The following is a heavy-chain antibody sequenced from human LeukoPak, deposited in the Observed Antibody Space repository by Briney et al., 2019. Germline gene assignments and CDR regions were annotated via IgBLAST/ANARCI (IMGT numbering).Heavy chain of an antibody. Sequence: ASVKVSCKASGYTFTSYYMHWVRQAPGQGLEWMGWINPNSGGTNYAQKFQGRVTMTRDTSISTAYMELSRLRSDDTAVYYCARPAGWELGTIFGVAPGEFDYWSQGTLVTVSS. V-gene: IGHV1-2*02. D-gene: IGHD3-3*01. CDR1: GYTFTSYY. CDR3: ARPAGWELGTIFGVAPGEFDY. CDR2: INPNSGGT. J-gene: IGHJ4*02.